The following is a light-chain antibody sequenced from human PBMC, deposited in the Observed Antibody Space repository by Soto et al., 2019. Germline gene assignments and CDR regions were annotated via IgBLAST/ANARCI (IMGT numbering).Light chain of an antibody. V-gene: IGLV2-23*02. CDR1: SSDVGSYNL. Sequence: QSALTQPASVSGSPGQSITISCTGTSSDVGSYNLVSWYQQHPGKAPKLMIYEVSKRPSGVSNRFSGSKSGNTGSLTICGVQGEDEADYCGCSYGGSVVFGGGTKLAVL. CDR2: EVS. CDR3: CSYGGSVV. J-gene: IGLJ2*01.